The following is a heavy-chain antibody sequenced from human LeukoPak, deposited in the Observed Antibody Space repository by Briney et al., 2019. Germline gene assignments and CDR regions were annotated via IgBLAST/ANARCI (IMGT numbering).Heavy chain of an antibody. CDR3: ARLFTMVQGVIPFDY. V-gene: IGHV5-51*01. D-gene: IGHD3-10*01. Sequence: GESLKISCKGSGYSFTSYWIGWVRQMPGKGLEWMGIIYPGDSDTRYSPSFQGQVTISADKSISTAYLQWSSLKASDTAMYYCARLFTMVQGVIPFDYWGQGTLVTVSS. CDR2: IYPGDSDT. CDR1: GYSFTSYW. J-gene: IGHJ4*02.